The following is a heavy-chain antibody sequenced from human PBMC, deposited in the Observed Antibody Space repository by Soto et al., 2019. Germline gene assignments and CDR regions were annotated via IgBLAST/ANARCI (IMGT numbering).Heavy chain of an antibody. CDR1: GGTFSSYA. CDR3: AGATSYSSSRFYLYFQH. CDR2: IIPIFGTA. J-gene: IGHJ1*01. D-gene: IGHD6-13*01. Sequence: QVQLVQSGAEVKKPGSSVKVSCKASGGTFSSYAISWVRQAPGQGLEWMGGIIPIFGTANYAQTFQGRVTITADESTSTAYMELSSLRSEDTAVYYCAGATSYSSSRFYLYFQHWGQGTLVTVSS. V-gene: IGHV1-69*01.